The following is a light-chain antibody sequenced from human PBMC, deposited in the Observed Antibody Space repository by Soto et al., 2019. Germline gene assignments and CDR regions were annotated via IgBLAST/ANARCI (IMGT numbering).Light chain of an antibody. V-gene: IGKV1-5*03. Sequence: DIQMTQSPSTLSASVGDTVTITCRASQTISGWLAWYQQKPGKAPKLLVYRTSTLENGVPSRFSGSGSGTEFTLAISRLQSDDPAIYWCQRYNPCALARPFGHGPRVEIK. CDR2: RTS. CDR1: QTISGW. CDR3: QRYNPCALARP. J-gene: IGKJ1*01.